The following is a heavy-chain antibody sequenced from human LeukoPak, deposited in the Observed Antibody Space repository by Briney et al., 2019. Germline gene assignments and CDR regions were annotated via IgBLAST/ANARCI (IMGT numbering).Heavy chain of an antibody. V-gene: IGHV3-23*01. CDR1: GFTFTNYA. D-gene: IGHD4-17*01. J-gene: IGHJ3*01. CDR3: GRDPNGDYGGAFDF. CDR2: IRGSGEGT. Sequence: GGSLRLSCEGSGFTFTNYALTWVRQAPGKGLEWVSSIRGSGEGTSYADSVKGRFTMSRDNSKSTLYLQMNSLRAGDTAVYYCGRDPNGDYGGAFDFWGQGTLVTVSS.